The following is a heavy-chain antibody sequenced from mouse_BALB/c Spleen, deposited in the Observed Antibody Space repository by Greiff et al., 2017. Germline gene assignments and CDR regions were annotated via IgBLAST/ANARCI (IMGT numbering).Heavy chain of an antibody. CDR2: INPSTGYT. Sequence: QVQLQQSGAELAKPGASVKMSCKASGYTFTSYWMHWVKQRPGQGLEWIGYINPSTGYTEYNQKFKDKATLTADKSSSTAYMQLSSLTSEDSAVYYCARDDGYYGFAYWGQGTLVTVSA. V-gene: IGHV1-7*01. D-gene: IGHD2-3*01. J-gene: IGHJ3*01. CDR3: ARDDGYYGFAY. CDR1: GYTFTSYW.